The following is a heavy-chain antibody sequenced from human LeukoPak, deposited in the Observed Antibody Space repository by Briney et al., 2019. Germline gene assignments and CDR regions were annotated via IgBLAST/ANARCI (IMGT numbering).Heavy chain of an antibody. J-gene: IGHJ4*02. D-gene: IGHD6-19*01. V-gene: IGHV5-10-1*01. Sequence: GESLRISCQGSGYSFTSYWISWVRQLPGKGLEWMGRIVPSDSYTNYSPSFQGHVTISADKSISTAFLQWSSLKASDTAMYYCARPSSGWYVLDYWGQGTLVTVSS. CDR3: ARPSSGWYVLDY. CDR2: IVPSDSYT. CDR1: GYSFTSYW.